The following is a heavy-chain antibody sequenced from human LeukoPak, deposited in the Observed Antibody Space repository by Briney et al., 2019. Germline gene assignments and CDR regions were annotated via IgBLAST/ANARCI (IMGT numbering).Heavy chain of an antibody. D-gene: IGHD5-12*01. CDR3: ASTGRTSGYDQDY. CDR2: IIPIFGTA. V-gene: IGHV1-69*05. Sequence: SVKVSCXASGGTFSSYAISWVRQAPGQGLEWMGRIIPIFGTANYAQKFQGRVTITTDESTSTAYMELSSLRSEDTAVYYCASTGRTSGYDQDYWGQGTLVTVSS. J-gene: IGHJ4*02. CDR1: GGTFSSYA.